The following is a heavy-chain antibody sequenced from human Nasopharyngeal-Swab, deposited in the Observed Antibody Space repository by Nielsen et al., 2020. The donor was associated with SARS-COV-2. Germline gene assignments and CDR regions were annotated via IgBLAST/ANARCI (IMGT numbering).Heavy chain of an antibody. D-gene: IGHD2-21*02. J-gene: IGHJ4*02. CDR3: ARAYCGGDCSNYYFDY. CDR2: IRSTTSYR. CDR1: GFTFGSFA. V-gene: IGHV3-21*01. Sequence: GVLKISCAASGFTFGSFAMNWVRQAPGKGLEWVSSIRSTTSYRNYADSVKGRFTISRDNAKNSLYLQMNSLRAEDTAVYYCARAYCGGDCSNYYFDYWGQGTLVTVSS.